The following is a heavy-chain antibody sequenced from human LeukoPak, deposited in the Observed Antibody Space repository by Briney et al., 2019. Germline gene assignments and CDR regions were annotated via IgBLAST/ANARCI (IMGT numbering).Heavy chain of an antibody. CDR1: GGSISSGGYS. V-gene: IGHV4-30-2*01. CDR2: IYHSGST. Sequence: SETLSLTCAVSGGSISSGGYSWSWIRQPPGKGLEWIGYIYHSGSTYYNPSLKSRVTISVDRFKNQFSLKLSSVTAADTAVYYCARGVTIFGVATNWFDPWGQGTLVTVSS. D-gene: IGHD3-3*01. J-gene: IGHJ5*02. CDR3: ARGVTIFGVATNWFDP.